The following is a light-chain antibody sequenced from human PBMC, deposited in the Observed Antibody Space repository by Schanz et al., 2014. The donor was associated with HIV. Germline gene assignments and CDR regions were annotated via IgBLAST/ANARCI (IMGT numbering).Light chain of an antibody. Sequence: QSALTQPASVSGSPGQSITISCTGPNSDINFYYYVSWFQQHPGKAPQLMIYDGSRRPSGVSNRFSGSKSDNAASLTISGLQSEDEADYYCSSYAHKDTVIFGGGTKLTVL. CDR3: SSYAHKDTVI. V-gene: IGLV2-14*03. J-gene: IGLJ2*01. CDR1: NSDINFYYY. CDR2: DGS.